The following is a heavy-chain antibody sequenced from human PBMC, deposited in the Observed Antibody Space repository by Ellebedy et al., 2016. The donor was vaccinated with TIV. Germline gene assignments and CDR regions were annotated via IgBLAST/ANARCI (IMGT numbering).Heavy chain of an antibody. J-gene: IGHJ4*02. CDR1: GFTFSSYS. D-gene: IGHD2-2*01. Sequence: PGGSLRLSCAASGFTFSSYSMNWVRQAPGKGLEWDSYISDSDTIYYADSVRGRFTISRDKAKKSVYLQMNSLTVEDTAIYYCARDAMLWIFDSWGQGTLVTVSS. CDR2: ISDSDTI. CDR3: ARDAMLWIFDS. V-gene: IGHV3-48*01.